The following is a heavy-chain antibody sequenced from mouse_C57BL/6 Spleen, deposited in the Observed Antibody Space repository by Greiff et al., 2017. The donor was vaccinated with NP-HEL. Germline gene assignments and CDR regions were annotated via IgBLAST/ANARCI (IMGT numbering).Heavy chain of an antibody. CDR2: INPSNGGT. Sequence: VQLQQPGTELVKPGASVKLSCKASGYTFTSYWMHWVKQRPGQGLEWIGNINPSNGGTNYNEKFKSKATLTVDKSSSTAYMQLSSLTSEDSAVYYCARRGETYYSNYEAMDYWGQGTSVTVSS. J-gene: IGHJ4*01. CDR3: ARRGETYYSNYEAMDY. V-gene: IGHV1-53*01. CDR1: GYTFTSYW. D-gene: IGHD2-5*01.